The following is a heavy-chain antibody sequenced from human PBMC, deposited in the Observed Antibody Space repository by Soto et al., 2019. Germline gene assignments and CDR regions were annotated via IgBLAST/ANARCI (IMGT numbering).Heavy chain of an antibody. CDR3: VKESSPHYNYYHGMDV. Sequence: PGGSLRLSCSASGLAFSSYNMHWVRQAPGKGLERVSTITSTGGTAFYADSVKGRVTISRNNSNNTLYLQMSSLRAEDTAIYYCVKESSPHYNYYHGMDVWGQGTTVTVSS. CDR1: GLAFSSYN. D-gene: IGHD6-19*01. V-gene: IGHV3-64D*06. J-gene: IGHJ6*02. CDR2: ITSTGGTA.